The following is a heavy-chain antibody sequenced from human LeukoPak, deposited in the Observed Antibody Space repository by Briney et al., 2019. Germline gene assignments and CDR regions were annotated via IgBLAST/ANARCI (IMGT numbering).Heavy chain of an antibody. CDR3: AKDGLPLWGSYSDS. V-gene: IGHV3-23*01. CDR2: INPGGGT. J-gene: IGHJ4*02. CDR1: GFTFSNYG. D-gene: IGHD3-16*01. Sequence: GGSLRLSCEASGFTFSNYGMSWVRQAPGKGLEWVSGINPGGGTRYADSVKGGFTISRDNSKNTLYLQMSSLRAEDTALYFCAKDGLPLWGSYSDSWGQGTLVTVSS.